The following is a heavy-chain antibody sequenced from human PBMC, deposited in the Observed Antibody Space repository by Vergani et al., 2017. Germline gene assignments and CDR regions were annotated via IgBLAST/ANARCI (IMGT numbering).Heavy chain of an antibody. CDR3: ARDRGYSTGWYSAFDI. D-gene: IGHD6-19*01. J-gene: IGHJ3*02. CDR2: IYKSGSS. CDR1: GGSISDYY. Sequence: QVQLQESGPGLVKSSENLSLTCTVSGGSISDYYWNWLRQPPGEGLEWIGYIYKSGSSTYNPSLKGRVTISADTSKNQFSLKLTSVTAADTALYYCARDRGYSTGWYSAFDIWGQGTMVTVSS. V-gene: IGHV4-59*01.